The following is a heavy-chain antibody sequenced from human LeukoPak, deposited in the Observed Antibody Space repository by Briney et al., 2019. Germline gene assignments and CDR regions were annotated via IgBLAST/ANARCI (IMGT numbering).Heavy chain of an antibody. CDR1: GGTFSSYA. CDR3: ASSVTMVRGVPNPYNWFDP. J-gene: IGHJ5*02. V-gene: IGHV1-69*05. Sequence: GASVKVSCKASGGTFSSYAISWVRQAPGQGLEWMGGIIPTFGTANYAQKFQGRVTITTDESTSTAYMELSSLRSEDTAVYYCASSVTMVRGVPNPYNWFDPWGQGTLVTVSS. D-gene: IGHD3-10*01. CDR2: IIPTFGTA.